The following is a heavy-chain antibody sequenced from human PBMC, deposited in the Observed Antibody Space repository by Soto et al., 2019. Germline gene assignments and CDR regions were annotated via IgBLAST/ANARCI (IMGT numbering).Heavy chain of an antibody. D-gene: IGHD6-13*01. J-gene: IGHJ6*03. Sequence: GGSLRLSCAASGFTFSSYSMNWVRQAPGKGLEWVSSISSSSSYIYYADSVKGRFTISRDNAKNSLYLQMNSLRAEDTAVYYCARDYSSSWSIHYYYMDVWGKGTTVTVSS. CDR2: ISSSSSYI. CDR3: ARDYSSSWSIHYYYMDV. V-gene: IGHV3-21*01. CDR1: GFTFSSYS.